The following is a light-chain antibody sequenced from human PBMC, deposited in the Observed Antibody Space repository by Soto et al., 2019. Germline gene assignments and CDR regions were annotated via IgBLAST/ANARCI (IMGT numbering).Light chain of an antibody. Sequence: EIVLTQSPGTLSLSPGEGATLSCRASLTISNNFIAWYQQRAGQAPRLVIYGASTRATGIPARFSGSGSGTDFTLTISLQSEDFAVYYCQHYNNWPLTFGGGTKVDIK. CDR1: LTISNN. J-gene: IGKJ4*01. CDR2: GAS. V-gene: IGKV3-15*01. CDR3: QHYNNWPLT.